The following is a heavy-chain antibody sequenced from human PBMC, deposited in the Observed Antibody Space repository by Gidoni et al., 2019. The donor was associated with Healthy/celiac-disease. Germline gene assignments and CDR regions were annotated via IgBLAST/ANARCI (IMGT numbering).Heavy chain of an antibody. J-gene: IGHJ4*02. CDR2: SNPTRGGT. CDR3: AVSEYSSSSGDY. V-gene: IGHV1-2*04. CDR1: GYTFTGYY. D-gene: IGHD6-6*01. Sequence: QGQLVQSGAEVKQPAASVKVSCQASGYTFTGYYMHRVRQAPGQGLEWLGWSNPTRGGTNYAQKCQGWVTMTRDTSISTAYMELSRLRSDDTAVYYCAVSEYSSSSGDYWGQGTLVTVSS.